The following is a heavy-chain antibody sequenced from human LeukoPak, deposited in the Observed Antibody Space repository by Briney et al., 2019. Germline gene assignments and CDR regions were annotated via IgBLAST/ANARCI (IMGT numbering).Heavy chain of an antibody. CDR3: AREGCSGGSCYPPPYYYYGMDV. J-gene: IGHJ6*02. V-gene: IGHV3-21*01. CDR2: ISRSSSYI. CDR1: GFTFSSYS. Sequence: GGPLRLSCAASGFTFSSYSMNWVRQAPGKGLEWVSSISRSSSYIYYADSVKGRFTISRDNAKNSLYLQMNSLRAEDTAVYYCAREGCSGGSCYPPPYYYYGMDVWGQGTTVTVSS. D-gene: IGHD2-15*01.